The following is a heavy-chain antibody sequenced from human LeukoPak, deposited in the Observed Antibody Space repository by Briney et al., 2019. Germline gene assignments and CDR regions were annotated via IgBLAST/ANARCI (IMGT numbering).Heavy chain of an antibody. Sequence: GGSLRLSCAASGFTFSSYAMSWVRQAPGKGLEWVSAISGSGGSTYYADSVKGRFTISRDNSKNTLYLQMNSLRAEDTAVYYCARESYDILTGLADAFDIWGQGTMVTVSS. CDR2: ISGSGGST. CDR3: ARESYDILTGLADAFDI. D-gene: IGHD3-9*01. CDR1: GFTFSSYA. V-gene: IGHV3-23*01. J-gene: IGHJ3*02.